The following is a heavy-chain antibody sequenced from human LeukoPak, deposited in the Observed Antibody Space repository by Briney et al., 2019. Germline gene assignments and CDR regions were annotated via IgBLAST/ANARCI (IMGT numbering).Heavy chain of an antibody. J-gene: IGHJ6*04. CDR1: GFTFSSYG. CDR2: ISYDGSNK. D-gene: IGHD2-2*01. CDR3: AKAVVPAAIWLAELAGMGV. V-gene: IGHV3-30*18. Sequence: TGGSLRLSCAASGFTFSSYGMHWVRQAPGKGLEWVAVISYDGSNKYYADSVKGRFTISRDNSKNTLYLQMNSLRAEDTAVYYCAKAVVPAAIWLAELAGMGVWGKGTTVTVSS.